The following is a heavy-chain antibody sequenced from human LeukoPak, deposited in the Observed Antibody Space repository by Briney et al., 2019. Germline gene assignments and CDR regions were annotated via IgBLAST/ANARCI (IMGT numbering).Heavy chain of an antibody. Sequence: GGSLRLSCAASGFTFGGSAMTWVRQAPGKGLEWVSVISGSGDSTFYADSVKGRFTISRDSSKNTVYLQMNSLRAGDTAIYYCAKGMSGSCYSGLHCWGQGTLVTVSS. V-gene: IGHV3-23*01. CDR3: AKGMSGSCYSGLHC. D-gene: IGHD2-15*01. CDR2: ISGSGDST. J-gene: IGHJ4*02. CDR1: GFTFGGSA.